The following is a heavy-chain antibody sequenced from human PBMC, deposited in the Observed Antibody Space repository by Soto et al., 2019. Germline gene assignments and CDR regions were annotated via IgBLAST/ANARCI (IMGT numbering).Heavy chain of an antibody. J-gene: IGHJ5*02. CDR1: GYTFHTYG. CDR3: ARKSSSSSWFDP. V-gene: IGHV1-18*01. D-gene: IGHD6-6*01. CDR2: ISTYNGNT. Sequence: QVQLVQSGAEVKKPGASVKVSCKASGYTFHTYGVTWVRQAPGQGLEWMGWISTYNGNTNYAQKLQGRVTMTTDPTTKTAYMEMRSLRSDDTAVYYCARKSSSSSWFDPWGQGTLVTVSS.